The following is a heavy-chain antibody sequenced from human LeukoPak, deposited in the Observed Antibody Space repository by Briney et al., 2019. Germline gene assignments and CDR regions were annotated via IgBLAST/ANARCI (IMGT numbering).Heavy chain of an antibody. Sequence: GGSLRLSCAASGFTFSSYSMNWVRQAPGKGLEWVSSISSSSSYIYYADSVKGRFTISRDNAKNSLYLQMNSLRAEDTAVYYCARVATTVVTPVDYWGQGTLVTVSS. V-gene: IGHV3-21*01. D-gene: IGHD4-23*01. CDR1: GFTFSSYS. CDR2: ISSSSSYI. CDR3: ARVATTVVTPVDY. J-gene: IGHJ4*02.